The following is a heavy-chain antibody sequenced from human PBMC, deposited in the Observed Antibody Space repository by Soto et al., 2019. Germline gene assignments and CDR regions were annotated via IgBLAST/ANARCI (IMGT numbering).Heavy chain of an antibody. CDR2: IYYSGST. CDR1: GGTISSYY. D-gene: IGHD3-10*01. J-gene: IGHJ3*02. V-gene: IGHV4-59*01. CDR3: ARVWGGAFDI. Sequence: PSETLSLTSTVSGGTISSYYWSWIRQPPGKGLEWIGYIYYSGSTNYNPSLKSRVTISVDTSKNQFSLKLSSVSAADTAVYYCARVWGGAFDIWGQGTMVTVSS.